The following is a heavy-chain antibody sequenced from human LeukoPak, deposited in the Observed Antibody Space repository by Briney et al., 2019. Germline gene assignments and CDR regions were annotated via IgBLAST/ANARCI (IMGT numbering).Heavy chain of an antibody. CDR3: ARIVGATSNWFDP. CDR1: GGSFSGYY. Sequence: KPSETLSLTCAVYGGSFSGYYWSWIRQPPGKGLEWIGEINHSGSTNYNPSLKSRVTISVDTSKNQFSLKLSSVTAADTAVYYCARIVGATSNWFDPWGQGTLVTVSS. CDR2: INHSGST. J-gene: IGHJ5*02. D-gene: IGHD1-26*01. V-gene: IGHV4-34*01.